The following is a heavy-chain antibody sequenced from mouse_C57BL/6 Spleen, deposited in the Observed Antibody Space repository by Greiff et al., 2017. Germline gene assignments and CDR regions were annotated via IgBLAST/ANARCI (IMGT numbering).Heavy chain of an antibody. CDR1: GFSLTSYA. V-gene: IGHV2-9-1*01. Sequence: VQLQQSGPGLVAPSQSLSITCTVSGFSLTSYAISWVRQPPGKGLEWLGVIWTGGGTNYNSALKSRLSISKDNSKSQVFLKMNSLQTDDTARYYCARYYDYDVGAWFAYWGQGTLVTVSA. D-gene: IGHD2-4*01. CDR3: ARYYDYDVGAWFAY. CDR2: IWTGGGT. J-gene: IGHJ3*01.